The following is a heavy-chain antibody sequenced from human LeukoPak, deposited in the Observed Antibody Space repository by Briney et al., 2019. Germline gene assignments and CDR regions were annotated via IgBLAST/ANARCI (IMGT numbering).Heavy chain of an antibody. D-gene: IGHD2-2*01. CDR1: GGSISSGGYS. J-gene: IGHJ5*02. Sequence: SETLSLTCAVSGGSISSGGYSWSWIRQPPGKGLEWIGYIYHSGSTYYNPSLKSQVTISVDRSKNQFSLKLSSVTAADTAVYYCARGGLDCSSTSCYSIWFDPWGQGTLVTVSS. CDR3: ARGGLDCSSTSCYSIWFDP. V-gene: IGHV4-30-2*01. CDR2: IYHSGST.